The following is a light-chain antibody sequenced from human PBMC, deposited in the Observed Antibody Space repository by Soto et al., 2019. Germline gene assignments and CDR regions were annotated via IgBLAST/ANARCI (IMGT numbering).Light chain of an antibody. CDR3: QQFHNWPYT. CDR2: GVS. Sequence: EIVMTQSPATLSVSPGERATLSCRASQFVGNGLVWYQQKPGQAPRLLIYGVSTRATAIPARFSGSGSGTEFTLTISSLQSEDFAVYHCQQFHNWPYTFGQGTKLEIK. V-gene: IGKV3-15*01. J-gene: IGKJ2*01. CDR1: QFVGNG.